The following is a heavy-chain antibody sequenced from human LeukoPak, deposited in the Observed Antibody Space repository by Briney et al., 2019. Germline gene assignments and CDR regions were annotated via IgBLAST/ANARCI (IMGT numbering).Heavy chain of an antibody. V-gene: IGHV4-59*01. D-gene: IGHD6-19*01. J-gene: IGHJ4*02. CDR1: GGXISSYY. CDR2: IYNTGST. CDR3: ARPYNSGWYGAFNY. Sequence: SETLSLTCTVSGGXISSYYCSWSRQPPGKGLEWSGYIYNTGSTNYNPSLKSRVTISVDTSKNQFSLKLRSVTAADTAVYYCARPYNSGWYGAFNYWGQGTLVTVSS.